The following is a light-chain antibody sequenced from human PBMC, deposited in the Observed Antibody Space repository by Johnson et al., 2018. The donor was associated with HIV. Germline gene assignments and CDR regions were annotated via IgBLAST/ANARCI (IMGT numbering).Light chain of an antibody. J-gene: IGLJ1*01. CDR1: SSNIGNNY. Sequence: QSVLTQPPSVSAAPGQKVTISCSGSSSNIGNNYVSWYQQLPGTAPKLLIYENNKRPSGIPDRFSGSKSGTSATLGITGLQTGDEADYYCGTWDSTLSAEVFATVTKVTGL. CDR3: GTWDSTLSAEV. CDR2: ENN. V-gene: IGLV1-51*02.